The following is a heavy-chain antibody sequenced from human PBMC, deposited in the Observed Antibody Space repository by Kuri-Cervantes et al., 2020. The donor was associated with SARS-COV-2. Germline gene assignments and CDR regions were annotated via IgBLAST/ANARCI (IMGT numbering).Heavy chain of an antibody. CDR1: GYTFTSYY. CDR3: ATGSVFSGSYWFDP. CDR2: INPSGGST. V-gene: IGHV1-46*01. Sequence: ASVKVSCKASGYTFTSYYMHWVRRAPGQGLEWMGIINPSGGSTSYAQKFQGRVTMTEDTSTDTAYMELSSLRSEDTAVYYCATGSVFSGSYWFDPWGQGTLVTVSS. D-gene: IGHD1-26*01. J-gene: IGHJ5*02.